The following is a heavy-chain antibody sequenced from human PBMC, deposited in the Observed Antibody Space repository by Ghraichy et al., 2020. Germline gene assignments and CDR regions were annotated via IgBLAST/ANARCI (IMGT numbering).Heavy chain of an antibody. CDR2: ISGSGGST. J-gene: IGHJ6*02. D-gene: IGHD3-10*01. CDR3: AKLWFGESVYYYGMDV. Sequence: GSLRLSCAASGFTFSSYAMSWVRQAPGKGLEWVSAISGSGGSTYYADSVKGRFTISRDNSKNTLYLQMNSLRAEDTAVYYCAKLWFGESVYYYGMDVWGQGTTVTVSS. CDR1: GFTFSSYA. V-gene: IGHV3-23*01.